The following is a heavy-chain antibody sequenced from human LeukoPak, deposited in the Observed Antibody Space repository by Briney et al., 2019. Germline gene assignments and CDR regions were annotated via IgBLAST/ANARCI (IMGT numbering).Heavy chain of an antibody. CDR3: ARQTRRLAARRSGNGVGWFDP. D-gene: IGHD6-6*01. J-gene: IGHJ5*02. CDR1: GGSISNYY. V-gene: IGHV4-4*09. Sequence: SETLSLTCTVSGGSISNYYWTWIRQPPGKGLQWIGDIDSRGSAKYNSSLKSRVTISIDTSKNQFSLNLTSVTAADTAVYYCARQTRRLAARRSGNGVGWFDPWGQGTLVAVSS. CDR2: IDSRGSA.